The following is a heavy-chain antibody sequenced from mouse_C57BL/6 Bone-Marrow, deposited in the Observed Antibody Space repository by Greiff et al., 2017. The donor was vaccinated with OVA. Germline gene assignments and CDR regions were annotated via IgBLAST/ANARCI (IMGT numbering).Heavy chain of an antibody. J-gene: IGHJ3*01. CDR1: GYSITSGYY. V-gene: IGHV3-6*01. CDR2: ISYDGSN. D-gene: IGHD4-1*01. Sequence: VQLKESGPGLVKPSQSLSLTCSVTGYSITSGYYWNWIRQFPGNKLEWMGYISYDGSNNYNPSLKNRISITRDTSKNQFFLKLNSVTTEDTATYYCARLGEAYWGQGTLVTVSA. CDR3: ARLGEAY.